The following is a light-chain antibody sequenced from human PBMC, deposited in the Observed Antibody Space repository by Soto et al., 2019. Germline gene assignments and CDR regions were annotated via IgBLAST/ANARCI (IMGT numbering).Light chain of an antibody. J-gene: IGKJ5*01. V-gene: IGKV1-9*01. CDR1: QGISSY. CDR3: QQLNTYPIT. CDR2: AAS. Sequence: QLAESPSSLAASVGDRVTITCPATQGISSYLAWYQQKPGKAPNLLIYAASTLQSGVPARFSGSGSGTDFTLTISSLQPEDFATYFCQQLNTYPITFGQGTRLEIK.